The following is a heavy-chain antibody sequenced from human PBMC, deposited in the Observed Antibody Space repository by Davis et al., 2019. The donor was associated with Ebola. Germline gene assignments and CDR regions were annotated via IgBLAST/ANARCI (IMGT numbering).Heavy chain of an antibody. CDR3: ARDAPIAAAGSNKYFQH. Sequence: GESLKISCAASGFTFSSYSMNWVRQAPGKGLEWVSSISSSSSYIYYADSVKGRFTISRDNAKNSLYLQMNSLRAEDTAVYYCARDAPIAAAGSNKYFQHWGQGTLVTVSS. D-gene: IGHD6-13*01. V-gene: IGHV3-21*01. CDR1: GFTFSSYS. J-gene: IGHJ1*01. CDR2: ISSSSSYI.